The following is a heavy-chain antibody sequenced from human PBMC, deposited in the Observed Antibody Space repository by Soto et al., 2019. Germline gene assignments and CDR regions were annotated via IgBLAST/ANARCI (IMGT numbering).Heavy chain of an antibody. CDR3: ARVHSQRYCRDAFDT. J-gene: IGHJ3*02. Sequence: QVQLVQSGAEVKKPGASVKVSCKASGYTFTSYAMHWVRQAPGQRLEWMGWINAGNGNTKYSQKFQGRVTITRDTSASTAYMELSSLRSEDTAVYYCARVHSQRYCRDAFDTWGQGTMVTVSS. CDR2: INAGNGNT. CDR1: GYTFTSYA. V-gene: IGHV1-3*01. D-gene: IGHD2-15*01.